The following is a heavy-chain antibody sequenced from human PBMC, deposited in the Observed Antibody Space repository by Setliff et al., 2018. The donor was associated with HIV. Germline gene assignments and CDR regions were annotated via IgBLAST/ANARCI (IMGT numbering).Heavy chain of an antibody. D-gene: IGHD1-20*01. CDR2: INPSGGST. J-gene: IGHJ3*02. CDR3: RVGHNDAFDI. CDR1: GYTFTSYY. V-gene: IGHV1-46*01. Sequence: GASVKVSCKASGYTFTSYYMHWVRQAPGQGLEWMGIINPSGGSTSYAQKFQGRVTITRDRSMSTAYMELSSLRSEDTAMYYCRVGHNDAFDIWGQGTMVTVSS.